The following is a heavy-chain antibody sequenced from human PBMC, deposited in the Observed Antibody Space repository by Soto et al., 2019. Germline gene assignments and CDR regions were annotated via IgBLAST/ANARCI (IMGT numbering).Heavy chain of an antibody. CDR1: GFTFSSYA. CDR2: ISGSGGST. Sequence: GGSLRLSCAASGFTFSSYAMSWVRQAPWKGLEWVSAISGSGGSTYYADSVKGRFTISRDNSKNTLYLQMNSLRAEDTAVYYCASSQTYYDILTGPIDYYYGMDVWGQGTTVTVSS. J-gene: IGHJ6*02. D-gene: IGHD3-9*01. V-gene: IGHV3-23*01. CDR3: ASSQTYYDILTGPIDYYYGMDV.